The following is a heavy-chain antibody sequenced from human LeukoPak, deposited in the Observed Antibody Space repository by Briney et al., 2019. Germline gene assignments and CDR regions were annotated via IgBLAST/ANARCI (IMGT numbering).Heavy chain of an antibody. CDR1: GFTFDDYA. D-gene: IGHD2-2*01. Sequence: GGSLRLSCAASGFTFDDYAMTWVRQAPGKGLEWVSGISGSGGSTYYADSVQGRFTISRDNSKNTLYLQMNSLRAEDTAVYYCANFQLDYWGQGTLVTVSS. CDR2: ISGSGGST. V-gene: IGHV3-23*01. CDR3: ANFQLDY. J-gene: IGHJ4*02.